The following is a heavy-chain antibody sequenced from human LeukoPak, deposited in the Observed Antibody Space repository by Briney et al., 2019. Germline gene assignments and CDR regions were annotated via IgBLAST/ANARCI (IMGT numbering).Heavy chain of an antibody. J-gene: IGHJ6*02. D-gene: IGHD4-23*01. Sequence: SETLSLTCTVSGGSISSYYWSWIRQPPGKGLEWIGYIYYSGSTNYNPSLKSRVTISVDTSKNQFSLKLSAVTAADTAVYYCAGHRTNYGGNSGRGGGYYYYGMDVWGQGTTVTVSS. CDR2: IYYSGST. V-gene: IGHV4-59*08. CDR3: AGHRTNYGGNSGRGGGYYYYGMDV. CDR1: GGSISSYY.